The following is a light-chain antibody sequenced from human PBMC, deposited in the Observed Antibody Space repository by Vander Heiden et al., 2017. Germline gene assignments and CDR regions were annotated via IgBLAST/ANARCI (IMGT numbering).Light chain of an antibody. CDR2: QDS. Sequence: SYALTQPPSVSVSPGQTASITCSGDKLGDKYACWYQQKPGQSPVLVIYQDSKRPSGIPERFSGSNSGNTATLTISGTQAMDEADYYCQAWDSSLVVFGGGTKLTVL. CDR3: QAWDSSLVV. CDR1: KLGDKY. J-gene: IGLJ2*01. V-gene: IGLV3-1*01.